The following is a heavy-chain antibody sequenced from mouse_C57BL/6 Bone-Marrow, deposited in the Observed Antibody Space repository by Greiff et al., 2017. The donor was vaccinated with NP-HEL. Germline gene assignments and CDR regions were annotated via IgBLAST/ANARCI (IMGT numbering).Heavy chain of an antibody. Sequence: DVQLVESGGGLVKPGGSLKLSCAASGFTFSSYAMSWVRQTPEKRLEWVATISDGGSYTYYPDNVKGRFTISRDNAKNNLYLQMSHLKSEDTAMYYCARGYYRAMDYWGQGTSVTVSS. V-gene: IGHV5-4*01. CDR1: GFTFSSYA. J-gene: IGHJ4*01. CDR2: ISDGGSYT. D-gene: IGHD2-3*01. CDR3: ARGYYRAMDY.